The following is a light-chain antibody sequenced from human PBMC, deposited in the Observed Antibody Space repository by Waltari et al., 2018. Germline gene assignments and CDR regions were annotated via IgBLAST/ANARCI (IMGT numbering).Light chain of an antibody. CDR3: TSYSSGRTPFV. Sequence: QSALTQPASVSGSPGQSITISCTGSSGDIGTYKYVSWYQQHPGQAPKLLIYEVRNRPSGVSSRVSGTKSGNTASLTISGLQAEDDANYYCTSYSSGRTPFVFGSGTKVTVL. V-gene: IGLV2-14*01. J-gene: IGLJ1*01. CDR2: EVR. CDR1: SGDIGTYKY.